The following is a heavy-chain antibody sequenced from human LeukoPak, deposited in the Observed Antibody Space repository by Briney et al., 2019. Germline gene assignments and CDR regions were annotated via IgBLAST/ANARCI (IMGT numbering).Heavy chain of an antibody. V-gene: IGHV3-30*02. J-gene: IGHJ4*02. CDR3: AKDPLGRYGGYL. D-gene: IGHD4-23*01. CDR2: IRYDGSDE. Sequence: GGSLRLSCEASGFTFRIYGMHWVRQAPGRGLEGVAFIRYDGSDEYYTESVKGRFTISRDNSKDTLYLQMNSLRPEDSAVYFCAKDPLGRYGGYLGGQGTLVIVSS. CDR1: GFTFRIYG.